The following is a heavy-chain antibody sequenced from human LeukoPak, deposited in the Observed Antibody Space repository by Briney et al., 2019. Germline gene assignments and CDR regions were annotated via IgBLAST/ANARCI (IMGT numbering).Heavy chain of an antibody. V-gene: IGHV4-4*02. D-gene: IGHD3-10*01. J-gene: IGHJ5*02. CDR2: IYHSGST. Sequence: SETLSLTCAVSGGSISSNNWWSWVRQPPGKGLEWIGEIYHSGSTNYNPSLKSRVTISVDKSKNQFSLKLSSVTAADTAVYYCARDNRWFGEYGFDPWGQGTLVTVSS. CDR3: ARDNRWFGEYGFDP. CDR1: GGSISSNNW.